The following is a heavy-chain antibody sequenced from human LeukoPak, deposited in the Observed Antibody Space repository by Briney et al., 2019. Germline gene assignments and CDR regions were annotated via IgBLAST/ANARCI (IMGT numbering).Heavy chain of an antibody. CDR3: PSGSIANFDY. Sequence: PSETLSLSCTVSGGSISSYYWSWIRQPPGKGLEWIGYIYYSGSTNYNPSLKSRVTISVDTSKNQFSLKLSSVTAADTAVYYCPSGSIANFDYWGQGTLVTVSS. CDR2: IYYSGST. CDR1: GGSISSYY. V-gene: IGHV4-59*01. J-gene: IGHJ4*02. D-gene: IGHD6-13*01.